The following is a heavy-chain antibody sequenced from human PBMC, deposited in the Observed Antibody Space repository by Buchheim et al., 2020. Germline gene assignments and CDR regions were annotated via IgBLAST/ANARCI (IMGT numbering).Heavy chain of an antibody. CDR2: IYYSGST. J-gene: IGHJ5*02. CDR1: GGSISSGDYY. V-gene: IGHV4-30-4*01. CDR3: ASTGEVDNWNYLGWFDP. Sequence: QVQLQESGPGLVKPSQPLSLTCTVSGGSISSGDYYWSWIRQPPGKGLDWIGYIYYSGSTYYNPSLKIRVTISVTPSKNQFSLKLSSVTAADTAVYYCASTGEVDNWNYLGWFDPWGQGTL. D-gene: IGHD1-7*01.